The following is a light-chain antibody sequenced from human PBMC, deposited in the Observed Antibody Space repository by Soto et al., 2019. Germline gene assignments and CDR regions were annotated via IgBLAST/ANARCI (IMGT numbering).Light chain of an antibody. V-gene: IGLV1-40*01. J-gene: IGLJ2*01. CDR3: ASWDDTLSGPV. CDR1: SSNIGSRYE. CDR2: SKN. Sequence: QSVLTQPPSVSGAPGQRITISCTGSSSNIGSRYEVQWYQQLPGTAPKLLIYSKNQRPAGVSDRFSGSKSGTSGTLAISGLRSEDEADYYCASWDDTLSGPVFGGGTKLTVL.